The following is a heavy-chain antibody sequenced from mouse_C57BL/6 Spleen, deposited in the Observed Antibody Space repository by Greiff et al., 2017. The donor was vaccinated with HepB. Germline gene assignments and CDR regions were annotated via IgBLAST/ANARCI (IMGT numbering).Heavy chain of an antibody. CDR3: ARSSSDWYFDV. D-gene: IGHD1-1*01. J-gene: IGHJ1*03. CDR2: ISYDGSN. CDR1: GYSITSGYY. V-gene: IGHV3-6*01. Sequence: EVKVEESGPGLVKPSQSLSLTCSVTGYSITSGYYWNWIRQFPGNKLEWMGYISYDGSNNYNPSLKNRISITRDTSKNQFFLKLNSVTTEDTATYYCARSSSDWYFDVWGTGTTVTVSS.